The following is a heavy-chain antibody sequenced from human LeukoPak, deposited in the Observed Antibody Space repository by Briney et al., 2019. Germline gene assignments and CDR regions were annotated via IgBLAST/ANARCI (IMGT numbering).Heavy chain of an antibody. Sequence: SETLSLTCTVSGGSISSSSYYWGWIRQPPGKGLEWIGEIYHSGSTNYNPSLKSRVTISVDKSKNQFSLKLSSVTAADTAVYYCARASGYNIDYWGQGTLVTVSS. CDR3: ARASGYNIDY. J-gene: IGHJ4*02. CDR2: IYHSGST. V-gene: IGHV4-39*07. D-gene: IGHD1-1*01. CDR1: GGSISSSSYY.